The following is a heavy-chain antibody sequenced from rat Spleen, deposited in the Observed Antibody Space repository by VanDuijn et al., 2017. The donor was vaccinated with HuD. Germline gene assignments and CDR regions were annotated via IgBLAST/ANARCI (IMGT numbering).Heavy chain of an antibody. CDR2: ISSDGGRN. CDR3: EKYGYTSYLDY. V-gene: IGHV5-25*01. Sequence: EVQLVESDGGLVQPGRSMKLSCAASGFTFSNYYMAWVRQAPTKGLEWVATISSDGGRNFYRDSVKGRFTISRDNAKSSLYLQMDSLRSGDTATYYCEKYGYTSYLDYWGQGVMVTVSS. CDR1: GFTFSNYY. D-gene: IGHD1-9*01. J-gene: IGHJ2*01.